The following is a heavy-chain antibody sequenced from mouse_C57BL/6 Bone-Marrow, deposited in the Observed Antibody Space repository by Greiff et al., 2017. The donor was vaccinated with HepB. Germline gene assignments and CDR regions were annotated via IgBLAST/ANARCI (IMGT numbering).Heavy chain of an antibody. D-gene: IGHD4-1*02. Sequence: VQLQQPGAELVKPGASVKMSCKASGYTFTSYWITWVKQRPGQGLEWIGDIYPGSGSTNYNEKFKSKATLTVDTSSSTAYMQLSSLISEDSAVYYCARRPTGTWRDYAMDYWGQGTSVTVSS. J-gene: IGHJ4*01. V-gene: IGHV1-55*01. CDR1: GYTFTSYW. CDR3: ARRPTGTWRDYAMDY. CDR2: IYPGSGST.